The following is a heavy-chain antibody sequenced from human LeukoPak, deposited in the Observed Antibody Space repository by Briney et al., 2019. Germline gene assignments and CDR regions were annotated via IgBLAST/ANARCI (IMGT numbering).Heavy chain of an antibody. CDR1: GFTFSSYA. CDR2: ISGSGGST. D-gene: IGHD3-10*01. J-gene: IGHJ4*02. V-gene: IGHV3-23*01. CDR3: TNLMVRGVIFDY. Sequence: GGSLRLSCAASGFTFSSYAMSWVRQAPGKGLEWVSAISGSGGSTYYADSVKGRFTISRDNSTNTLYLQMNSLRAEDTAVYYCTNLMVRGVIFDYWGQGTLVTVSS.